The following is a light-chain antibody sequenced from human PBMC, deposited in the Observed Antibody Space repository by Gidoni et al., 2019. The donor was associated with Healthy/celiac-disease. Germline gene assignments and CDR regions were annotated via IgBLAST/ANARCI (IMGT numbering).Light chain of an antibody. Sequence: SYELTQPPSVSVSPGQTASITCSGDNLVDKYASWYQQKPGQSPVLVIYQHYKRPSGIPERFSGSKSGNTATLTISGTQAMDEAVYYCQAWDSSTVVFGGGTKLTVL. CDR1: NLVDKY. CDR3: QAWDSSTVV. V-gene: IGLV3-1*01. J-gene: IGLJ2*01. CDR2: QHY.